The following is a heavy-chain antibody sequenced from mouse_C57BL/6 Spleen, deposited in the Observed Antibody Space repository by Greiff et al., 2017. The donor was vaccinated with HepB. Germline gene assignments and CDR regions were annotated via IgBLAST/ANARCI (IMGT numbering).Heavy chain of an antibody. D-gene: IGHD4-1*01. J-gene: IGHJ3*01. CDR2: ISDGGSYT. Sequence: EVQVVESGGGLVKPGGSLKLSCAASGFTFSSYAMSWVRQTPEKRLEWVATISDGGSYTYYPDNVKGRFTISRDNAKNNLYLQMSHLKSEDTAMYYCARGPANWDPFAYWGQGTLVTVSA. CDR1: GFTFSSYA. V-gene: IGHV5-4*01. CDR3: ARGPANWDPFAY.